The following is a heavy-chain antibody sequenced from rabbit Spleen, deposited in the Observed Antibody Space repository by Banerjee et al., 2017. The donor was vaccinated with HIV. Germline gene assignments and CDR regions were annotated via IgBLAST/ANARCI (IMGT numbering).Heavy chain of an antibody. CDR3: ARYYIFYGMDL. D-gene: IGHD1-1*01. CDR2: IYTGRGCT. CDR1: GFDFSSYS. J-gene: IGHJ6*01. V-gene: IGHV1S7*01. Sequence: QLEESGGDLVKPEGSLTLTCKTSGFDFSSYSMSCVRQAPGKGLEWIGSIYTGRGCTDYANWVNGRFTISSDNAQYTVDLQRNSLTAADTATYFCARYYIFYGMDLWGPGTRVTVS.